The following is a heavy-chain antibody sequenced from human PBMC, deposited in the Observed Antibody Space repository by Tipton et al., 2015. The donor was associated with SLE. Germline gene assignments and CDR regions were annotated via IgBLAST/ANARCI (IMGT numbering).Heavy chain of an antibody. CDR1: GGSFSGYY. Sequence: LRLSCAVYGGSFSGYYWSWIRQPPGKGLEWIGEINHSGSTNYNPSLKSRVTISVDTSKNQFSLKLSSVTAADTAVYYCARGKENYYGSGSLDYWGQGTLVTVSS. D-gene: IGHD3-10*01. CDR2: INHSGST. CDR3: ARGKENYYGSGSLDY. V-gene: IGHV4-34*01. J-gene: IGHJ4*02.